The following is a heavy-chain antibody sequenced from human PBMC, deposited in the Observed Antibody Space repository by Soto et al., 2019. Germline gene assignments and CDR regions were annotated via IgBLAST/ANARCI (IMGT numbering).Heavy chain of an antibody. CDR1: GFTFTSSA. CDR3: ARGVGTTLQWGVDI. D-gene: IGHD4-4*01. Sequence: SVKVSCKASGFTFTSSAVQWVRQARGQRLEWIGRIVVGSGNTNYAQKFQERVTITRDMSTSTAYMELSSLRSEDTVLYYCARGVGTTLQWGVDIWGQGTMVTVSS. CDR2: IVVGSGNT. V-gene: IGHV1-58*01. J-gene: IGHJ3*02.